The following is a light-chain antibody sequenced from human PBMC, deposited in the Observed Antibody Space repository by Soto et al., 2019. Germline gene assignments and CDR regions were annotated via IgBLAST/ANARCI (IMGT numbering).Light chain of an antibody. V-gene: IGKV3-20*01. CDR3: QQYGSSGWT. Sequence: EIVLTQSPGTLSLSPGERATLSCRASQSVSSSYLAWYQQKPGQAPRLLIYGASSRATGIPDRFSGSGSGTDVPLTISRLEPEDYAVYYCQQYGSSGWTFGQGTKVEIK. CDR1: QSVSSSY. CDR2: GAS. J-gene: IGKJ1*01.